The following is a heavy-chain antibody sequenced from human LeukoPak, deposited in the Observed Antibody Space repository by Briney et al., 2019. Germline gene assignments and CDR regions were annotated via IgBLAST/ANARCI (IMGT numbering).Heavy chain of an antibody. CDR3: ATTFQQWRPFDS. Sequence: SETLSLTCTVSGGSISSYYWSWIRQPPGKGLEWIGYIYYSGSTNYNPSLKSRVTISVDTSKNQFSLKLSSVTAADTAVYYCATTFQQWRPFDSWGQGTLVTVSS. J-gene: IGHJ5*01. CDR2: IYYSGST. D-gene: IGHD2-2*01. V-gene: IGHV4-59*01. CDR1: GGSISSYY.